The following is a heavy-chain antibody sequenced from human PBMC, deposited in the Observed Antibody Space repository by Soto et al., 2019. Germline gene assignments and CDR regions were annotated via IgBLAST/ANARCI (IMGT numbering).Heavy chain of an antibody. CDR3: ARELEGYEFDP. D-gene: IGHD2-8*02. V-gene: IGHV3-33*01. J-gene: IGHJ5*02. CDR1: GFTFSSYG. CDR2: IWYDGSNK. Sequence: LRLSCAASGFTFSSYGMHWVRQAPGKGLEWVAVIWYDGSNKYYADSVKGRFTISRDNSKNTLYLQMNSLRAEDTAVYYCARELEGYEFDPWGQGTLVTVSS.